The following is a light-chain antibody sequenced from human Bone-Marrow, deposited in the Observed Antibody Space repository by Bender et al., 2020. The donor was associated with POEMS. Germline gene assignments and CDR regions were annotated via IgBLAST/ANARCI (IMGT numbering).Light chain of an antibody. Sequence: QSALTQPASVSGSPGQSITISCTGTSSDIGDYNYVSWYQQHPGKAPKLILYEVSNRPSGVSSRFSGSKSGITASLTISGLQAEDEADYYCSSYTSTSTVVFGGGTKLTVL. J-gene: IGLJ2*01. CDR3: SSYTSTSTVV. CDR2: EVS. CDR1: SSDIGDYNY. V-gene: IGLV2-14*01.